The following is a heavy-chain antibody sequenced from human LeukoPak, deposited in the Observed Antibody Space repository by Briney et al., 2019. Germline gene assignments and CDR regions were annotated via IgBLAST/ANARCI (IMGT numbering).Heavy chain of an antibody. D-gene: IGHD3-22*01. J-gene: IGHJ4*02. CDR1: GFTFSSYG. CDR3: AKATRYYYDSGGYWGYFDY. CDR2: ISYDGSNK. V-gene: IGHV3-30*18. Sequence: GGSLRLSCAASGFTFSSYGMHWVRQAPGKGLEWVAVISYDGSNKYYADSVKGRFTISRDNSKNTLYLHMSSLRAEDTAVYYCAKATRYYYDSGGYWGYFDYWGQGTLVTVSS.